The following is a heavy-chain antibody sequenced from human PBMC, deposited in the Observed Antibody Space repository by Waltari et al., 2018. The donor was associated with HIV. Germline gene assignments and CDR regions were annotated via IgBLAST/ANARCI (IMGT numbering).Heavy chain of an antibody. V-gene: IGHV1-8*01. J-gene: IGHJ4*02. D-gene: IGHD3-10*01. CDR2: RNPNSGAT. CDR3: ARTDRGVNGQEFDY. CDR1: GYTFSNYD. Sequence: QVQLVQSGAEVKKPGASVRVSCKASGYTFSNYDMNGVRQASGQGLEWMGWRNPNSGATGYAQKFQGRVSMTRSTSIRTAYMELSSLTSEDTAVYYCARTDRGVNGQEFDYWGQGTLVTVSS.